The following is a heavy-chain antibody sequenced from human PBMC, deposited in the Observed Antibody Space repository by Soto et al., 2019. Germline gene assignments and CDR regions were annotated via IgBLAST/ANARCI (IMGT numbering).Heavy chain of an antibody. CDR2: INAGNGNT. V-gene: IGHV1-3*01. D-gene: IGHD3-16*01. Sequence: QVQFVQSGDEVKKPGASVKVSCKASGYTFTSSGIHWVRQAPGQRLEWMGWINAGNGNTKYSQKFQDRVTSTRDTPASQGHRELSSVGSEDTAVYYCARDLGGWPDYWGQGTLVTVSS. CDR1: GYTFTSSG. CDR3: ARDLGGWPDY. J-gene: IGHJ4*02.